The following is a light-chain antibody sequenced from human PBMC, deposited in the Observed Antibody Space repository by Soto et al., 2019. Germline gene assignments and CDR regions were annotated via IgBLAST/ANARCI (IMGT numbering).Light chain of an antibody. J-gene: IGLJ3*02. Sequence: QSVLTQPPSASGTPGQRVTISCSGSSSNIRSNTVNWYQQLPGTAPKLLIYNNNQRPSGVPDRFSGSKSGTSASLAISGLQSEDEADYYCAAWHDSLNGPVFGGGTKLTVL. CDR2: NNN. CDR3: AAWHDSLNGPV. V-gene: IGLV1-44*01. CDR1: SSNIRSNT.